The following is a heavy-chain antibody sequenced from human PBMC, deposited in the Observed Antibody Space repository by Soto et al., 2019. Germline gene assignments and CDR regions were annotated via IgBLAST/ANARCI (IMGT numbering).Heavy chain of an antibody. CDR1: RFTFSTYA. CDR2: ISGGGGDT. J-gene: IGHJ3*02. Sequence: PGGSLRLSCAASRFTFSTYAMSWVRQAPGKGLEWVSGISGGGGDTSYADSVRGRFTCSRDNSKNTLYLQMNSLRAEDTALYSCAKSLFGGPDIWGQGTMVTVSS. D-gene: IGHD2-15*01. CDR3: AKSLFGGPDI. V-gene: IGHV3-23*01.